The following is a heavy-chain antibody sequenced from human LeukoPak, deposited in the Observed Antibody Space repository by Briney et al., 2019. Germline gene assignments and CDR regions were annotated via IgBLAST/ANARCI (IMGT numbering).Heavy chain of an antibody. CDR2: IIPIFGTA. CDR1: GGTFSSYA. D-gene: IGHD3-22*01. V-gene: IGHV1-69*13. J-gene: IGHJ4*02. CDR3: ARDRPSYYDSSGYYGGDY. Sequence: SVKVSCKASGGTFSSYAISWVRQAPGQGLEWMGGIIPIFGTANYAQKFQGRVTITADESTSTAYAELSSLRSEDTAVYYCARDRPSYYDSSGYYGGDYWGQGTLVTVSS.